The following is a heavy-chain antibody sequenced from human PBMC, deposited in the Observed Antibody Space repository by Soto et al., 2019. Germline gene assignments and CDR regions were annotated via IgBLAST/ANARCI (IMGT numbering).Heavy chain of an antibody. CDR1: GGSISSGGYY. Sequence: PSETLSLTCTVSGGSISSGGYYWSWIRQHPGKGLEWIGYIYYSGSTNYNPSLKSRVTISVDRSKNQFSLKLSSVTAADTAVYYCARAGVVGATALDYWGQGTLVTVSS. CDR2: IYYSGST. V-gene: IGHV4-61*08. CDR3: ARAGVVGATALDY. D-gene: IGHD1-26*01. J-gene: IGHJ4*02.